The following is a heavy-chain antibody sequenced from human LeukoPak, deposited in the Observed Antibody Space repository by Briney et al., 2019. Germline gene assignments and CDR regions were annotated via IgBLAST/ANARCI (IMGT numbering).Heavy chain of an antibody. V-gene: IGHV4-59*01. CDR3: AREKLGVAAPGNRFIDY. CDR1: GGSISSYY. Sequence: PSETLSLTCTVSGGSISSYYWSWIRQPPGKGLEWIGYMYYSGSTNYNPSLKSRVTISVDTSKNQFSLKLSSVTAADTAVYYCAREKLGVAAPGNRFIDYWGQGTLVTVSS. J-gene: IGHJ4*02. CDR2: MYYSGST. D-gene: IGHD6-13*01.